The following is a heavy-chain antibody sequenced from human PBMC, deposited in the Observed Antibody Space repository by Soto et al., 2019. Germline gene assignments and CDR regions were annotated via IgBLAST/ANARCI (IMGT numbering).Heavy chain of an antibody. CDR1: GGSISSSTYY. CDR3: ARRYGRYFDY. CDR2: FFIGGNT. Sequence: SETLSLTCTVSGGSISSSTYYWGWMRQPPGKGLEWIASFFIGGNTYYNPSLKSRVTISVDTSKNQFSLKLSSVTAADTAVYYCARRYGRYFDYWGQGTLVTVSS. J-gene: IGHJ4*02. V-gene: IGHV4-39*07. D-gene: IGHD4-17*01.